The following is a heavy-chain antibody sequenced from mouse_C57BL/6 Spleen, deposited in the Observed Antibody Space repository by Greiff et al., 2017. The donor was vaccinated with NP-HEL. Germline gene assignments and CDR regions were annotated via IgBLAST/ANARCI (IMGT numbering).Heavy chain of an antibody. Sequence: DVMLVESGGGLVKPGGSLKLSCAASGFTFSDYGMHWVRQAPEKGLEWVAYISSGSSTIYYADTVKGRFTISRDNAKNTLFLQMTSLRSEDTAMYYCARGACDDTAWFAYWGQGTLVTVAA. CDR3: ARGACDDTAWFAY. D-gene: IGHD1-1*01. J-gene: IGHJ3*01. CDR1: GFTFSDYG. CDR2: ISSGSSTI. V-gene: IGHV5-17*01.